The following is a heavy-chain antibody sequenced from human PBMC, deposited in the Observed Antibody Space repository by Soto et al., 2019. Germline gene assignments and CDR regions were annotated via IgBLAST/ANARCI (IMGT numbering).Heavy chain of an antibody. J-gene: IGHJ5*02. CDR3: ARGGDLHDFWSGPIDHYNWFDP. Sequence: SETLSLTCTVSGGSISSYYWSWIRQPPGKGLEWIGYIYYSGSTNYNPSLKSRVTISVDTSKNQFSLKLSSVTAADTAVYYCARGGDLHDFWSGPIDHYNWFDPWGQGTLVTVSS. CDR1: GGSISSYY. V-gene: IGHV4-59*01. D-gene: IGHD3-3*01. CDR2: IYYSGST.